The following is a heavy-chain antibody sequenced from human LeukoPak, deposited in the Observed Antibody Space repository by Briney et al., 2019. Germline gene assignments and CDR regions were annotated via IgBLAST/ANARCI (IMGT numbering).Heavy chain of an antibody. CDR3: ARDGPAYYYDSSGYGIGDFQH. V-gene: IGHV7-4-1*02. CDR2: INTNTGNP. CDR1: GYTFTSYA. Sequence: ASVKVSCKASGYTFTSYAMNWVRQAPGQGLEWMGWINTNTGNPTYAQGFTGRFVFSLDTSVSTAYLQISSLKAEDTAVYYCARDGPAYYYDSSGYGIGDFQHWGQGTLVTVSS. J-gene: IGHJ1*01. D-gene: IGHD3-22*01.